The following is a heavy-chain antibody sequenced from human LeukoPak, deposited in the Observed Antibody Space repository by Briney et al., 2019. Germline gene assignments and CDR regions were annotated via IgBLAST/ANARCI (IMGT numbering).Heavy chain of an antibody. D-gene: IGHD3-22*01. J-gene: IGHJ4*02. CDR2: IRSDGTHE. CDR3: AKDPENNGYSDGSFDY. CDR1: GFTFSTFG. Sequence: GGSLRLSCAASGFTFSTFGMYWVRHAPGKGLDWVAFIRSDGTHEKYGDSVKGRFTISRDNSKNTLYLQMNSLRAEDTAVYYCAKDPENNGYSDGSFDYLGQGTLLTVSS. V-gene: IGHV3-30*02.